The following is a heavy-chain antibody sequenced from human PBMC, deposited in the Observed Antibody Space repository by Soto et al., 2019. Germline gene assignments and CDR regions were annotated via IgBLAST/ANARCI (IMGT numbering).Heavy chain of an antibody. V-gene: IGHV3-30*18. Sequence: GGSLRLSCAASGFTFSSYGMHWVRQAPGKGLEWVAVISYDGSNKYYADSVKGRFTISRDNSKNTLYLQMNSLRAEDTAVYYCAKVNTEPVYYFDYWGQGTLVTVSS. CDR3: AKVNTEPVYYFDY. CDR2: ISYDGSNK. CDR1: GFTFSSYG. J-gene: IGHJ4*02. D-gene: IGHD5-18*01.